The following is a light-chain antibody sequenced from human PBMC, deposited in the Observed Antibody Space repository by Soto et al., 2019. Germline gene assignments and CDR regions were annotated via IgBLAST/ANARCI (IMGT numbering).Light chain of an antibody. V-gene: IGLV2-14*01. J-gene: IGLJ1*01. CDR1: SSDVGGYNY. CDR2: EVS. CDR3: SSYTSSRTLDV. Sequence: QSVLTQPASVSGSPGQSITISCTGTSSDVGGYNYVSWYQQHPGKAPKLMIYEVSNRPSGVSNRFSGSKSGNTASLTISGLQAEDEADYYCSSYTSSRTLDVFGTGTKGTVL.